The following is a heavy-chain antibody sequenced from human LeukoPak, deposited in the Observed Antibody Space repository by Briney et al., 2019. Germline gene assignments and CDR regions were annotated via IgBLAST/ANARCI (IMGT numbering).Heavy chain of an antibody. CDR3: ASKDSSGWYEEA. CDR1: GYTFTTYY. V-gene: IGHV1-46*01. Sequence: ASVKVSCKASGYTFTTYYMHWVRQAPGQGLEWMGVINPSGGSTSYAQKFQGRITMTRDTSTSTVYAELSSLRSEDSAVYYCASKDSSGWYEEAWGQGTQVTISS. J-gene: IGHJ5*02. CDR2: INPSGGST. D-gene: IGHD6-19*01.